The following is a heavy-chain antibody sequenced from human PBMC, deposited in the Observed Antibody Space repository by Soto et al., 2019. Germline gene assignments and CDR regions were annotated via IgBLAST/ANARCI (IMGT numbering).Heavy chain of an antibody. D-gene: IGHD3-10*01. CDR3: ARGAGSYFRRVVGAFDI. J-gene: IGHJ3*02. V-gene: IGHV3-7*04. Sequence: GEALKIPCAASGDGFSSYWMTWVRQATGKGLEWVANIKQDGSEKFYVDSVKGRFTISRDNAKNSLYLQMNSLRAEDTAVYYCARGAGSYFRRVVGAFDIWGQGKMVTVS. CDR2: IKQDGSEK. CDR1: GDGFSSYW.